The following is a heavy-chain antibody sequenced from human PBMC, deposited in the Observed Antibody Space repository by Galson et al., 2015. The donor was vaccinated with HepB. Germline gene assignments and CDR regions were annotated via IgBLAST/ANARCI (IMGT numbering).Heavy chain of an antibody. J-gene: IGHJ4*02. CDR3: VRAAFSGTWYAPGDF. Sequence: SLRLSCAASGFMSNRYSMNWVRQSPGKGLEWLSNISGGSSYIYDADSVKGRFTISRDNARNSLYLQMNSLRAEDTAVYYCVRAAFSGTWYAPGDFWGQGTLVTVSS. CDR1: GFMSNRYS. D-gene: IGHD6-13*01. V-gene: IGHV3-21*01. CDR2: ISGGSSYI.